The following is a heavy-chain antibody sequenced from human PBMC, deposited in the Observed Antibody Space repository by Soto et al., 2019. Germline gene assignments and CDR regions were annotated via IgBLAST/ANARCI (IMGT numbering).Heavy chain of an antibody. D-gene: IGHD3-10*01. CDR2: ISPYSGNT. J-gene: IGHJ6*02. CDR1: GYIFVNYG. CDR3: STGDNYYTPTPQDV. Sequence: QVQLGKSGDAVRKPGSSVKVSCKASGYIFVNYGIAWVRQAPGQGLDWMGWISPYSGNTHYASKVQGRRTMTTNTSTITAYMDQGSLTSDEAAAYYCSTGDNYYTPTPQDVWGQGTTVTVSS. V-gene: IGHV1-18*01.